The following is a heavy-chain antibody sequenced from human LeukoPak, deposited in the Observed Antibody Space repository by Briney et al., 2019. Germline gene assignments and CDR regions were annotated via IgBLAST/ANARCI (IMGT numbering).Heavy chain of an antibody. Sequence: GGSPRLSCAASGFIFSNYGMNWVRQAPGKGLDWVSSISGSGSSTYYAESVKGRVTISRDNSQNTLYLQMNSLRAEDTAIYYCAKDLPYYYDSSGSGDAFDIWGRGTMVTVST. CDR1: GFIFSNYG. CDR2: ISGSGSST. V-gene: IGHV3-23*01. D-gene: IGHD3-22*01. J-gene: IGHJ3*02. CDR3: AKDLPYYYDSSGSGDAFDI.